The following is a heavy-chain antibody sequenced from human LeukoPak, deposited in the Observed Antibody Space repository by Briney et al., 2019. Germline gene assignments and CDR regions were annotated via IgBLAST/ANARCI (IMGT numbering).Heavy chain of an antibody. CDR1: GGSFNSYV. Sequence: ASVKVSCKASGGSFNSYVITWVRQAPGQGLEWMGRIVPILNVANFAQKFQGRVTITADKSTNTAHMELSSLRSEDTAVYYCTREGVYSPDGSGYHRDAFDIWGQGTVVTVSS. CDR3: TREGVYSPDGSGYHRDAFDI. D-gene: IGHD3-22*01. J-gene: IGHJ3*02. CDR2: IVPILNVA. V-gene: IGHV1-69*04.